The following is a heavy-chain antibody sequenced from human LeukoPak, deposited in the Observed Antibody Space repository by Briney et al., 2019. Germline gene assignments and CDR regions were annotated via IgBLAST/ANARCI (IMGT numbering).Heavy chain of an antibody. V-gene: IGHV1-2*02. CDR3: VREGNELLSKNFDY. CDR2: INPHSGGT. J-gene: IGHJ4*02. D-gene: IGHD2-21*02. Sequence: GASVKVSCKASGFTFTGYYKHWVRQAPGQGLEWMGYINPHSGGTNSPQKFQGRVTMTTDTSISAAYMELSSLISDDTAMYYCVREGNELLSKNFDYWGQGTLVTVSS. CDR1: GFTFTGYY.